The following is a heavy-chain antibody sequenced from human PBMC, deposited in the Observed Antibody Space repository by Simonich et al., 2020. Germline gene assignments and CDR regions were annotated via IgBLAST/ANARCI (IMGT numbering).Heavy chain of an antibody. Sequence: GGTLVKPGGSLRLSCAASGFTFSSYSMNWVRQAPGKGLEWVSSISSSSSYIYYADSVKGRFTISRDNAKNSLYLQMNSLRAEDTAVYYCARDTSYYGSGSYYFDYWGQGTLVTVSS. D-gene: IGHD3-10*01. V-gene: IGHV3-21*01. J-gene: IGHJ4*02. CDR3: ARDTSYYGSGSYYFDY. CDR2: ISSSSSYI. CDR1: GFTFSSYS.